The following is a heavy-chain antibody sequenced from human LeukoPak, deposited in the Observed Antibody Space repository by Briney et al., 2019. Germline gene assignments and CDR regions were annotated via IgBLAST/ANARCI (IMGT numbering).Heavy chain of an antibody. CDR3: ARGGSGSYFFYMDV. D-gene: IGHD3-10*01. J-gene: IGHJ6*03. Sequence: GSVRVSCKASGYTFTGYYMHGVRQAPGQGLEWMGWINPKSGGTNYAQTFQGRVTTTRDTSISTAYMELSRLRSDDTAVYYCARGGSGSYFFYMDVWGKGTTVTISS. V-gene: IGHV1-2*02. CDR1: GYTFTGYY. CDR2: INPKSGGT.